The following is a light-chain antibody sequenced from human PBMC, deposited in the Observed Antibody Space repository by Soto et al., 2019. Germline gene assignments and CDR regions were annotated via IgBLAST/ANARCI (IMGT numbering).Light chain of an antibody. J-gene: IGKJ1*01. V-gene: IGKV3-11*01. Sequence: EIVLTQSPGTLSLSPGERATLSCRASQSVTRNYLAWYQQKPGQAPRLLIYDASNRATGIPARFSGSGSGTDFTLTISSLEPEDFAVYYCQQRSNWPTFGQGTRW. CDR2: DAS. CDR3: QQRSNWPT. CDR1: QSVTRNY.